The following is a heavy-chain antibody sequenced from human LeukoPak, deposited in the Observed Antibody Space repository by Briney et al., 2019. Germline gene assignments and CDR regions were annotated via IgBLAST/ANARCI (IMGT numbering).Heavy chain of an antibody. J-gene: IGHJ5*02. V-gene: IGHV1-2*02. CDR3: ARDRDGYYSEGVDP. D-gene: IGHD3-3*01. CDR1: GYTFTGYY. Sequence: GASVKVSCKASGYTFTGYYMHWVRQAPGQGLERMGWINPNSGGTNYAQKFQGRVTMTRDTSISTAYMELSRLRSDDTAVYYCARDRDGYYSEGVDPWGQGTLVTVSS. CDR2: INPNSGGT.